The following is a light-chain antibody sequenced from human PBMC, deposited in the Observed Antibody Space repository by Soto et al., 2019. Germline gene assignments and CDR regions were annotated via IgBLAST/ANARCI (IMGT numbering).Light chain of an antibody. Sequence: EIGMTQAPATLSVSPGDRATLSCRASQSVSSNLAWYQQKPGQAPRLLIHGASTRAPGFPARFSGSGSGTDFTLTISSLQSEDFAVYYCQQYNNWPWTFGQGTKVDIK. CDR3: QQYNNWPWT. J-gene: IGKJ1*01. CDR2: GAS. V-gene: IGKV3-15*01. CDR1: QSVSSN.